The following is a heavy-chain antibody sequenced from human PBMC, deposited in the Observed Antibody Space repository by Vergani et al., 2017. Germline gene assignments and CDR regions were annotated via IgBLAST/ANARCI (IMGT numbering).Heavy chain of an antibody. Sequence: EVRLLESGGGLVQPGGSLRPSCAASGFTFNIYAMSWVRQAPGKGLEWVSTITYNGGRTYYADSVTGRFTISRDNSKNTLYLQMNSLRAEDTAVYYCAKEGYGDYFVHAFDIWGQGTMVTVSS. J-gene: IGHJ3*02. V-gene: IGHV3-23*01. CDR2: ITYNGGRT. D-gene: IGHD4-17*01. CDR1: GFTFNIYA. CDR3: AKEGYGDYFVHAFDI.